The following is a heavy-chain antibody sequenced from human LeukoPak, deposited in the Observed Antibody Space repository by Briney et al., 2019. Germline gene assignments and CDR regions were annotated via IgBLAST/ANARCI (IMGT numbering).Heavy chain of an antibody. CDR2: IYYSGST. CDR1: GGSISSYY. V-gene: IGHV4-59*01. CDR3: AREGDWFDH. J-gene: IGHJ5*02. D-gene: IGHD3-16*01. Sequence: SETLSLTCTVSGGSISSYYWSWIRQPPGKGLEWIGYIYYSGSTNYNPSLKSRVTISVDTSKNQFSLKLSSVTAADTAVYYCAREGDWFDHWGQGTLVTVSS.